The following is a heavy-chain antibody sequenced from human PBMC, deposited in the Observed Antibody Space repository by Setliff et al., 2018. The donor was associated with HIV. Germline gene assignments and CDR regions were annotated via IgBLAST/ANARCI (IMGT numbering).Heavy chain of an antibody. CDR1: GGSFSGYY. J-gene: IGHJ3*02. Sequence: PSETLSLTCADPGGSFSGYYWSWIRQPPGKGLEWIGEINQSGGINYNPSLNSRVTISIDTFKNQFSMKLYSVTAADTAVYYCATASGYDLFMGAFDIWG. CDR2: INQSGGI. V-gene: IGHV4-34*01. D-gene: IGHD5-12*01. CDR3: ATASGYDLFMGAFDI.